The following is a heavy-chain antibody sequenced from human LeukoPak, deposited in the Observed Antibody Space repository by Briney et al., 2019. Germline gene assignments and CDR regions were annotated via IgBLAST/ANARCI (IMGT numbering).Heavy chain of an antibody. CDR1: GFTFSSYA. CDR2: ISGSGGST. V-gene: IGHV3-23*01. CDR3: AKSPCSGGSGYSDGDY. J-gene: IGHJ4*02. D-gene: IGHD2-15*01. Sequence: GGSLRLSCAASGFTFSSYAMSWVRQAPGKGLEWVSAISGSGGSTYYADSVEGRFTISRDNSKNTLYLQMNSLRAEDTAVYYCAKSPCSGGSGYSDGDYWGQGTLVTVSS.